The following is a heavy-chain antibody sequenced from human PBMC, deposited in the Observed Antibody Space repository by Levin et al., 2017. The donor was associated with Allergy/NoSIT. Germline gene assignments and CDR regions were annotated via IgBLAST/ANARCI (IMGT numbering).Heavy chain of an antibody. Sequence: ETLSLTCAASGFTFRSYTMTWVRQTPGKGLDWVSTLRFSGDTTHYADSVKGRFTISRDTSKDTLFLQMNSLRAEDTAMYYCAKGVSSGSPYRAFEMWGQGTMVTVSS. CDR2: LRFSGDTT. CDR1: GFTFRSYT. D-gene: IGHD1-26*01. CDR3: AKGVSSGSPYRAFEM. V-gene: IGHV3-23*01. J-gene: IGHJ3*02.